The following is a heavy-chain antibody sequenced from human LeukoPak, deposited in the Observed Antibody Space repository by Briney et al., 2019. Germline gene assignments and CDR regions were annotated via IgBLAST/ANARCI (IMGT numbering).Heavy chain of an antibody. J-gene: IGHJ3*02. CDR3: TRVSPTGYSYGYLRAFDI. Sequence: GGSLRLSCTASGFTFGDYAMSWFRQAPGKGLEWVGFIRSKAYGGTTEYAASVKGRFTISRDDAKSIAYLQMNSLKTEDTAVYFCTRVSPTGYSYGYLRAFDIWGQGTMVTVPS. CDR1: GFTFGDYA. D-gene: IGHD5-18*01. CDR2: IRSKAYGGTT. V-gene: IGHV3-49*03.